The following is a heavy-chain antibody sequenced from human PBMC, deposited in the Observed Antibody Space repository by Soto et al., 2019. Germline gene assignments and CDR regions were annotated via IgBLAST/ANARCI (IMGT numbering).Heavy chain of an antibody. J-gene: IGHJ5*01. CDR3: ARLIGNSWLES. CDR1: VDSVSTNSAT. V-gene: IGHV6-1*01. Sequence: PSETLSLTCYISVDSVSTNSATCDLIGQSPSRGLEWLGRTYYRSNWYTDYAVSVKGRITISPDTSNNQLSLQLNSVTPDDTAVYYCARLIGNSWLESWGQGTLVTVSS. D-gene: IGHD2-8*01. CDR2: TYYRSNWYT.